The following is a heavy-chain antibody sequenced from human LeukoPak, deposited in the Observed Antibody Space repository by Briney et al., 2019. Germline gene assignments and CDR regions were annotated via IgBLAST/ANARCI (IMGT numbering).Heavy chain of an antibody. CDR1: GGSFSGYY. J-gene: IGHJ6*03. CDR2: INHSGST. Sequence: SETLSLTCAVYGGSFSGYYWSWIRQPPGKGLEWIGEINHSGSTNYNLSLKSRVTISVDTSKNQFSLKLSSVTAADTAVYYCASQTPHIWFGDYMDVWGKGTTVTVSS. CDR3: ASQTPHIWFGDYMDV. V-gene: IGHV4-34*01. D-gene: IGHD3-10*01.